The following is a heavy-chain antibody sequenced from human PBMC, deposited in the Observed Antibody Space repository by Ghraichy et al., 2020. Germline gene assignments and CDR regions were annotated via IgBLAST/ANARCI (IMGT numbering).Heavy chain of an antibody. D-gene: IGHD6-19*01. V-gene: IGHV4-59*01. Sequence: SETLSLTCTVSGASITTYYWNWLRQPPGEKLEWIGYVYYSGNTHYNPSLKSRVTMSMDTSRNQFSLKLTSVTAADTAVYYCARNFKISPYSSGWSFDYWGQGALVTVSS. CDR3: ARNFKISPYSSGWSFDY. J-gene: IGHJ4*02. CDR2: VYYSGNT. CDR1: GASITTYY.